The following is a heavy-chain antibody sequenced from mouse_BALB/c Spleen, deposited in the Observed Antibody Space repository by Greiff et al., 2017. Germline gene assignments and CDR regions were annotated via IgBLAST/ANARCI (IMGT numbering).Heavy chain of an antibody. Sequence: QVQLQQPGAELVMPGASVKMSCKASGYTFTDYWMHWVKQRPGQGLEWIGAIDTSDSYTSYNQKFKGKATLTVDESSSTAYMQLSSLTSEDSAVYYCAKGQASMSTTGYWGQGTTLTVSS. CDR2: IDTSDSYT. D-gene: IGHD2-4*01. V-gene: IGHV1-69*01. J-gene: IGHJ2*01. CDR3: AKGQASMSTTGY. CDR1: GYTFTDYW.